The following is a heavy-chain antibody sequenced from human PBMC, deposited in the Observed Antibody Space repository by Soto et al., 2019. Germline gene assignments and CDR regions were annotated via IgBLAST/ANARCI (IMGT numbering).Heavy chain of an antibody. V-gene: IGHV4-34*01. J-gene: IGHJ5*02. D-gene: IGHD3-10*01. CDR3: ARGRITMVRGVIWFDP. Sequence: PSETLSLTCAVYGGSFSGYYWSWIRQPPGKGLEWIGEINHSGGTNYNPSLKSRVTISVDTSKNQFSLKLSSVTAADTAVYYCARGRITMVRGVIWFDPWGQGTLVTVSS. CDR2: INHSGGT. CDR1: GGSFSGYY.